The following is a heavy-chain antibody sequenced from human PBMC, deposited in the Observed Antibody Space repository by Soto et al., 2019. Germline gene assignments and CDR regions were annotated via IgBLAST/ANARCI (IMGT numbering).Heavy chain of an antibody. CDR2: IGAYNGHT. Sequence: VQVSCKASGYTFTNSGISWVRQAPGQGLEWMGWIGAYNGHTKYAQKLQGRVTMTTDTSTSTAYMELRSLKSDDTAVYYCAREDYYDSSGYLPVRYYFGMDVWGQGTTVTVSS. J-gene: IGHJ6*02. CDR1: GYTFTNSG. CDR3: AREDYYDSSGYLPVRYYFGMDV. D-gene: IGHD3-22*01. V-gene: IGHV1-18*01.